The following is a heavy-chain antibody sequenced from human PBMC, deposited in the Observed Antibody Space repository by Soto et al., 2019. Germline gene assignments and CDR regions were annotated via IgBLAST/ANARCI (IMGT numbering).Heavy chain of an antibody. CDR1: GYTFTGYY. D-gene: IGHD5-12*01. J-gene: IGHJ6*02. V-gene: IGHV1-2*04. Sequence: ASVKVSCTASGYTFTGYYMHWVRQAPGQGLEWMGWINPNSGGTNYAQKFQGWVTMTRDTSISTAYMELSRLRSDDTAVYYCARGKWLRFDYYGMDVWGQGTTVTVSS. CDR3: ARGKWLRFDYYGMDV. CDR2: INPNSGGT.